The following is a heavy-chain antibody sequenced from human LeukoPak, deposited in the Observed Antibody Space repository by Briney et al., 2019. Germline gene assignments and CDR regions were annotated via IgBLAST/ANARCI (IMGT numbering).Heavy chain of an antibody. CDR1: GGSISSSSYY. Sequence: PSETLSLTCTVSGGSISSSSYYWGWIRQPPGKGLEWIGSIYHSGSTYYNPSLKSRVTISVDTSKNQFSLKLSSVTAADTAVYYCARDGGTMVRGVIGHWGQGTLVTVSS. CDR3: ARDGGTMVRGVIGH. CDR2: IYHSGST. V-gene: IGHV4-39*07. J-gene: IGHJ4*02. D-gene: IGHD3-10*01.